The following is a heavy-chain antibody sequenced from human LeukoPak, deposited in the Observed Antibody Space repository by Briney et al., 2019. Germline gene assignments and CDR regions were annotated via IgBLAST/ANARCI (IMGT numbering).Heavy chain of an antibody. J-gene: IGHJ4*02. CDR2: ISYDGSNK. CDR1: GFTFSSYG. V-gene: IGHV3-30*19. D-gene: IGHD2-21*02. Sequence: RGSLGLSCAASGFTFSSYGMHWVRQAPGKGLEWVAVISYDGSNKYYADSVKGRFTISRDNSKNTLYLQMNSLRAEDTAVYYCAREFDIVVVTAPGYWGQGTLVTVSS. CDR3: AREFDIVVVTAPGY.